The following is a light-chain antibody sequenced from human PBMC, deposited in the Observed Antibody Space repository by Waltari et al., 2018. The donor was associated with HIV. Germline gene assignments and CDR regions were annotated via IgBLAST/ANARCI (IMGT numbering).Light chain of an antibody. J-gene: IGKJ1*01. CDR2: GAS. CDR1: QRVGTN. V-gene: IGKV3-15*01. Sequence: EILMTQFPDTLSVSPGERVTLSCRASQRVGTNLAWYQQKPGQAPRLLIYGASFTATDISDRFSGSGSGTDFTLTINSLQSEDFAVYYCQHYSNWPPWTFGPGTRVEMK. CDR3: QHYSNWPPWT.